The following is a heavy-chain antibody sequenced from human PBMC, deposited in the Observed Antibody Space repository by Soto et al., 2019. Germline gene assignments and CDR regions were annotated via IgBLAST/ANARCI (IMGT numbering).Heavy chain of an antibody. D-gene: IGHD2-2*01. CDR2: INPNSGGT. CDR1: GYTFTGYY. V-gene: IGHV1-2*04. J-gene: IGHJ3*02. CDR3: AREYCSSTSCFALFAAFDI. Sequence: ASVKVSCKASGYTFTGYYMHWVRQAPGQGLEWMGWINPNSGGTNYAQKFQGWVTMTRDTSISTAYMELSRLRSDDTAVYYCAREYCSSTSCFALFAAFDIWGQGTMVTVSS.